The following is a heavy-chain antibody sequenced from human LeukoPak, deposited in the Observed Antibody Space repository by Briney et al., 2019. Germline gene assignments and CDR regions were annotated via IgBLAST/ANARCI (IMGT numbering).Heavy chain of an antibody. J-gene: IGHJ4*02. V-gene: IGHV3-15*01. CDR3: TTDGYSSSPDFDY. CDR2: IKSKTDGRTT. CDR1: GFTFSSYA. Sequence: GGSLRLSCAASGFTFSSYAMSWGRQAPGKGLEWVGRIKSKTDGRTTDYAAPVKGRFTISRDDSKNTLYMQMNSLKTEDTAVYYCTTDGYSSSPDFDYWGQGTLVTVSS. D-gene: IGHD6-6*01.